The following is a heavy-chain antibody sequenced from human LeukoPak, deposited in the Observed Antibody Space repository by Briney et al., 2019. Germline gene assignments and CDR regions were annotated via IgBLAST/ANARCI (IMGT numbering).Heavy chain of an antibody. CDR2: IYHSGST. Sequence: SETLSLTCTVSGYSISSGYYWGWIRQPPGKGLEWIGRIYHSGSTYKNPTLKSRVTISVDTSKNQFSLKLSSVTAADTAVYYCARVGWVRGVSWFDPWGQRTLVTVSS. J-gene: IGHJ5*02. CDR3: ARVGWVRGVSWFDP. V-gene: IGHV4-38-2*02. D-gene: IGHD3-10*01. CDR1: GYSISSGYY.